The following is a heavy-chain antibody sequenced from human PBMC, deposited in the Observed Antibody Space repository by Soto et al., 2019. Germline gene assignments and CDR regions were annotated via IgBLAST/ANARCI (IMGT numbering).Heavy chain of an antibody. V-gene: IGHV1-69*01. D-gene: IGHD3-10*01. J-gene: IGHJ6*02. CDR3: ARPLISSGSYLAKYYYYGMDV. CDR2: IIPIFGTA. Sequence: QVQLVQSGAEVKKPGSSVKVSCKASGGTFSSYAISWVRQAPGQGLEWMGGIIPIFGTANYAQKFQGRVTITADESTSTAYTELSSLRSEDMAVYYCARPLISSGSYLAKYYYYGMDVWGQGTTVTVSS. CDR1: GGTFSSYA.